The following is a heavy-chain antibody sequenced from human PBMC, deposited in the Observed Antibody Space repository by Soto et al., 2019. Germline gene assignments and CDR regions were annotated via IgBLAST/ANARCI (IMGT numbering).Heavy chain of an antibody. D-gene: IGHD3-9*01. CDR3: ARDILTGYYYFDY. J-gene: IGHJ4*02. Sequence: QPGEYLRLSCAASGYTVSSNYMSWVRQSPGKGLEWVSVIYSGGSTYYADSVKGRFTISRDNSKNTLYLQMNSLRAEDTAVYYCARDILTGYYYFDYWGQGTLVTVSS. CDR1: GYTVSSNY. CDR2: IYSGGST. V-gene: IGHV3-66*01.